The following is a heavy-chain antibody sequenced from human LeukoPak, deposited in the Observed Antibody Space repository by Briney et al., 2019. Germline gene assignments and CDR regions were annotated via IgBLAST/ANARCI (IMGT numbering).Heavy chain of an antibody. CDR2: IDSDGSST. CDR3: ARALYNWNDGRFDP. Sequence: GGSLRLSCAASGFTFSSYRMHWVRQAPGKGLVWVSRIDSDGSSTDYADSVKGRFTISRDNAKNTLYLQMNSLRVEDTALYYCARALYNWNDGRFDPWGQGTLVTVSS. D-gene: IGHD1-20*01. V-gene: IGHV3-74*01. J-gene: IGHJ5*02. CDR1: GFTFSSYR.